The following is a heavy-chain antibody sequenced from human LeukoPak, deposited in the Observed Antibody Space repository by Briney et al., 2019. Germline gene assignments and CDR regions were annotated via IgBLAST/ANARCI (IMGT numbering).Heavy chain of an antibody. CDR3: ARDREGYCTNSVCYEGNWFDP. D-gene: IGHD2-8*01. J-gene: IGHJ5*02. Sequence: GASVKVSCKASGYTFTGYYMHWVRQAPGQGLEWMGWINPNSGGTNYAQKFQGRVTMTRDTSISTAYMELSRLRSDDTAVYYCARDREGYCTNSVCYEGNWFDPWGQGTLVTVSS. CDR1: GYTFTGYY. CDR2: INPNSGGT. V-gene: IGHV1-2*02.